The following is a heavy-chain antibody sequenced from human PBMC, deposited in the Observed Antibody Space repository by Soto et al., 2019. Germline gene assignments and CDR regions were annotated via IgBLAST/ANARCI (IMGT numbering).Heavy chain of an antibody. D-gene: IGHD5-12*01. CDR1: GYTFTSYG. V-gene: IGHV1-18*01. J-gene: IGHJ4*02. CDR3: AKYWATIADSRGRAGYYFDY. Sequence: GASVKVSCKASGYTFTSYGISWVRQAPGQGLEWMGWISAYNGNTNYAQKLQGRVTMTTDTSTSTAYMELRSLRSDDTAVYYCAKYWATIADSRGRAGYYFDYWGQGTLVTVSS. CDR2: ISAYNGNT.